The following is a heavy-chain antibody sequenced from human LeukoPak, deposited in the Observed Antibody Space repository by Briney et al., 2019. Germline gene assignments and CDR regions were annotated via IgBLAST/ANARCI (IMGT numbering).Heavy chain of an antibody. D-gene: IGHD6-13*01. Sequence: GSSGKVSCKASGGTFKSNGVNWVRQAPGQGLEWVGGIIPMFGATNHAQKVQGRVTISADESTGTVYMELSSLRVEDTAVYYCAKERYSSSSLFAVTPFDYWGQGTRITVSS. CDR2: IIPMFGAT. CDR1: GGTFKSNG. CDR3: AKERYSSSSLFAVTPFDY. J-gene: IGHJ4*02. V-gene: IGHV1-69*01.